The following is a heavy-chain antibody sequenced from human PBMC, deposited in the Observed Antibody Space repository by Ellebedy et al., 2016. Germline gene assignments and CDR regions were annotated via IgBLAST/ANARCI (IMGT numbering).Heavy chain of an antibody. Sequence: SETLSLXXTVPGGSISSYYWSWIRQPPGKGLEWIGYIYYSGSTNYNPSLKSRVTISVDTSKNQFSLKLGSVTAADTVVYYCARFYGDYGRYFDLWGRGTLVTVSS. CDR2: IYYSGST. J-gene: IGHJ2*01. CDR1: GGSISSYY. D-gene: IGHD4-17*01. CDR3: ARFYGDYGRYFDL. V-gene: IGHV4-59*01.